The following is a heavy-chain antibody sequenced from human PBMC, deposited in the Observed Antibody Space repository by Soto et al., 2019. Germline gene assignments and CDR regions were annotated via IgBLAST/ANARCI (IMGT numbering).Heavy chain of an antibody. V-gene: IGHV3-73*02. D-gene: IGHD4-17*01. CDR1: GFTFSGSA. CDR2: VRIKPNSYAT. Sequence: EVQLVESGGGLVQPGGSLKLSCAASGFTFSGSAMHWVRQASGKGLEWVGRVRIKPNSYATTYGASVKGRFTISRDDSKSTAYLQMSSLNTEDTAVYYCVRQYGDYPYYFDYWGQGTLVTVSS. CDR3: VRQYGDYPYYFDY. J-gene: IGHJ4*02.